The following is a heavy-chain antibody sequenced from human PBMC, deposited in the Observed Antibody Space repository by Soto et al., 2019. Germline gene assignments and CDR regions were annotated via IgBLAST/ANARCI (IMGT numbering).Heavy chain of an antibody. CDR1: GFIFSSYA. CDR3: VKDRWIDS. D-gene: IGHD2-15*01. J-gene: IGHJ4*02. V-gene: IGHV3-64D*06. CDR2: ISSNGGPT. Sequence: PGGSLRLSCSASGFIFSSYAMHWVRQVPGKGLQYVSSISSNGGPTYYTDSVRGRFTISRDNSMNTLYLQMNSLRAEDTAIYYCVKDRWIDSWGKGTLVTVSS.